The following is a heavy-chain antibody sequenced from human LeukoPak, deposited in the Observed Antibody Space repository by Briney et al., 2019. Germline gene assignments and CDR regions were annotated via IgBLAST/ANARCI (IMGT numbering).Heavy chain of an antibody. Sequence: GGSLRLSCAASGFTFSSYAMTWVRQAPGKGLEWVGRIKSKTDGGTTDYAAPVKGRFTISRDDSKNTLYLQMNSLKTEDTAVYYCTTDPDPIRYFDWVRASGGQGTLVTVSS. CDR3: TTDPDPIRYFDWVRAS. J-gene: IGHJ4*02. D-gene: IGHD3-9*01. CDR1: GFTFSSYA. V-gene: IGHV3-15*01. CDR2: IKSKTDGGTT.